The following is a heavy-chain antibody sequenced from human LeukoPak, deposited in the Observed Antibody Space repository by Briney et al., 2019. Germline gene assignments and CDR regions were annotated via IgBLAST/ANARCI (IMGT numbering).Heavy chain of an antibody. CDR3: ARRLGGSSEGYEF. D-gene: IGHD1-26*01. CDR1: GYTFTDLTEYY. J-gene: IGHJ4*02. CDR2: INPNNGGT. Sequence: GASVEVSCKASGYTFTDLTEYYIHWVRQAPGQGLEWMGWINPNNGGTKYAQKFQGRVTMTRDMSMNTAYMELSSLTSDDTAVYYCARRLGGSSEGYEFWGQGPLVTVSS. V-gene: IGHV1-2*02.